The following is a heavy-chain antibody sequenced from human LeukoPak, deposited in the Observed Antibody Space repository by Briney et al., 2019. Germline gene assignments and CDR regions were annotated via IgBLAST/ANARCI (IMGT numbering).Heavy chain of an antibody. CDR3: ARGLECLLYFDY. D-gene: IGHD3-3*01. J-gene: IGHJ4*02. Sequence: KASETLSLTCTVSGGSISSYYWSWIRQPPGKRLEWIGYTYYSGSTNYNPSLKSRVNISVDTSKNQFSLKLSSVTAVDTAVYYCARGLECLLYFDYWGQGTLVTLSS. CDR1: GGSISSYY. V-gene: IGHV4-59*01. CDR2: TYYSGST.